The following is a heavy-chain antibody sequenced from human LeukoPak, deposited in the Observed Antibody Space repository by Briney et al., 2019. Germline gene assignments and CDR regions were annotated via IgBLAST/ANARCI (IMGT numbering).Heavy chain of an antibody. CDR2: IIPIFGTA. CDR3: ATHEDTTVRDNYYYYYMDV. V-gene: IGHV1-69*06. Sequence: GASVKVSCKASGGTFSSYAISWVRQAPGQGLEWMGGIIPIFGTANYAQKFQGRVTITADKSTSTAYMELSSLRSEDTAVYYCATHEDTTVRDNYYYYYMDVWGKGTTVTVSS. CDR1: GGTFSSYA. D-gene: IGHD4-11*01. J-gene: IGHJ6*03.